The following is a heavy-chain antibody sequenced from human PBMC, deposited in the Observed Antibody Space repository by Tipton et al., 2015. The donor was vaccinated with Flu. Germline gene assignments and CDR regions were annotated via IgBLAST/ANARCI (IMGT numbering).Heavy chain of an antibody. CDR2: IYDSGNT. J-gene: IGHJ5*02. D-gene: IGHD2-15*01. Sequence: TLSLTCTVSGGSISSSSHYWGWIRQAPGRGLEWVGYIYDSGNTYYNPSLTSRVTISVDRSKNQFSLKLTSVTAADTAVYYCARACGSGGNRWFDPWGQGALVTVSS. V-gene: IGHV4-39*07. CDR3: ARACGSGGNRWFDP. CDR1: GGSISSSSHY.